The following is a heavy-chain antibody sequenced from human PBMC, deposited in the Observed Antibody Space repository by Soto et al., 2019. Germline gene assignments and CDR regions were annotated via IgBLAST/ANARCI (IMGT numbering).Heavy chain of an antibody. Sequence: SVKVSCKASGFTFASSAVQWVRQARGQRLEWIGWIVVGSGNTNYAQKFQERVTITRDMSTSTAYMELSSLRSEDTAVYYCAADKAAAGALDIWDQGTMVTVSS. J-gene: IGHJ3*02. CDR3: AADKAAAGALDI. CDR1: GFTFASSA. D-gene: IGHD6-13*01. V-gene: IGHV1-58*01. CDR2: IVVGSGNT.